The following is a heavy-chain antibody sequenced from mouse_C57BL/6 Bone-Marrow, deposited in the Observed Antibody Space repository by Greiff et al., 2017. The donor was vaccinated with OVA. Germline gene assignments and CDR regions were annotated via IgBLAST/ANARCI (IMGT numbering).Heavy chain of an antibody. CDR1: GYTFTSYW. V-gene: IGHV1-50*01. J-gene: IGHJ2*01. Sequence: QVQLQQPGAELVKPGASVKLSCKASGYTFTSYWMQWVKQRPGQGLEWIGELDPSDSYTNYNQKFKGKATLTVATSSSTAYMQLSSRTSEDSAVYYCAREGVLLLRPGFDYWGQGTTLTVSS. CDR2: LDPSDSYT. D-gene: IGHD1-1*01. CDR3: AREGVLLLRPGFDY.